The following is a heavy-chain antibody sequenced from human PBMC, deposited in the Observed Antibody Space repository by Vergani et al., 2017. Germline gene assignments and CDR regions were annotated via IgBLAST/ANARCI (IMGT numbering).Heavy chain of an antibody. CDR2: IRYDGSNE. D-gene: IGHD4-17*01. J-gene: IGHJ3*01. CDR3: AKAYGDHEGD. V-gene: IGHV3-30*02. CDR1: GFTFNNYG. Sequence: QVQLVESGGGVVQPGGSLRLSCAASGFTFNNYGMHWVRQAPGKGLEWVAFIRYDGSNEYYTDSVKSRFTISRDNSRNTLYLQMNSLRPEDTALYYCAKAYGDHEGDWGQGTMVTVSS.